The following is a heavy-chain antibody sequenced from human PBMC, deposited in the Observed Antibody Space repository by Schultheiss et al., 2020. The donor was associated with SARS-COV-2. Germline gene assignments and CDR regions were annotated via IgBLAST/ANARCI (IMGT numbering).Heavy chain of an antibody. CDR3: ARAGRVRSPIVVVTAPYFDY. CDR1: GYSFTSYW. V-gene: IGHV5-51*01. J-gene: IGHJ4*02. CDR2: IYPGDSDT. D-gene: IGHD2-21*02. Sequence: GGSLRLSCKGSGYSFTSYWIGWVRQMPGKGLEWMGIIYPGDSDTRYSPSFQGQVTISADKSISTAYLQWSSLKASDTAMYYCARAGRVRSPIVVVTAPYFDYWGQGTLVTVSS.